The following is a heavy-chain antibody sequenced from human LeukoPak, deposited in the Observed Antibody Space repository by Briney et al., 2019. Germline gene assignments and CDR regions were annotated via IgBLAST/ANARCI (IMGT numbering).Heavy chain of an antibody. J-gene: IGHJ6*03. D-gene: IGHD7-27*01. CDR3: ARGGVPEVWGWVPLNYYYYYYMDV. CDR1: GFTFSSYG. V-gene: IGHV3-30*03. CDR2: ISYDGSNK. Sequence: HAGGSLRLSCAASGFTFSSYGMHWVRQDPGKGLEWVAVISYDGSNKYYADSVKGRFTISRDNSKNTLYLQMGSLRAEDMAVYYCARGGVPEVWGWVPLNYYYYYYMDVWGKGTTVTVSS.